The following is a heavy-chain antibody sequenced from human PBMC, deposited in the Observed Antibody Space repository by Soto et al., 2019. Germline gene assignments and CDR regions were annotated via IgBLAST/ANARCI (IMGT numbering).Heavy chain of an antibody. V-gene: IGHV4-59*01. J-gene: IGHJ6*02. CDR2: ISYTGSA. Sequence: PSETLSLTCTVSGGSINYSYWTWIRQPPGKGLEWIGYISYTGSANYNASLKSRLTISVDTSKNQFSLKLSSVTAADTALYYCAPVNYCDYYEGMDVWGQGTTVTVSS. CDR3: APVNYCDYYEGMDV. D-gene: IGHD1-7*01. CDR1: GGSINYSY.